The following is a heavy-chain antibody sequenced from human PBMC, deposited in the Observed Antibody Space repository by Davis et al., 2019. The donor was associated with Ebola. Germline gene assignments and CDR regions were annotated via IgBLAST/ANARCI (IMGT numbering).Heavy chain of an antibody. Sequence: ASVKVSCKASGYTFTGYYMHWVRQAPGQGLEWMGWINPNSGGTNYAQKFQGRVTMTRDTSISTAYMELSRLRSDDTAVYYCARVIGRTSHLLFWWGQGTLVTVSS. J-gene: IGHJ4*02. CDR1: GYTFTGYY. D-gene: IGHD2-2*01. CDR3: ARVIGRTSHLLFW. V-gene: IGHV1-2*02. CDR2: INPNSGGT.